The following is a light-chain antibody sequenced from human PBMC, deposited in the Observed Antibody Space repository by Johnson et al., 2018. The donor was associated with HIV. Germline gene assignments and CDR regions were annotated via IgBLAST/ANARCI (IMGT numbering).Light chain of an antibody. CDR1: SSNIGNNY. CDR3: GTWDTSLTTGGV. CDR2: KND. Sequence: QSVLTQPPSVSAAPGQNITISCSGSSSNIGNNYISWYQHLPGTAPKLLIYKNDKRPSGIPDRFSCSKSGTSATLGIAGLQTGDEADYYCGTWDTSLTTGGVFGTGTKVTVL. V-gene: IGLV1-51*02. J-gene: IGLJ1*01.